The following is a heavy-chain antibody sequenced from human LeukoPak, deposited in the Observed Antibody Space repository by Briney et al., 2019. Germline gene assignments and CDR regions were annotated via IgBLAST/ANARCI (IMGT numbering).Heavy chain of an antibody. V-gene: IGHV1-2*02. J-gene: IGHJ6*02. Sequence: ASVKVSCKASGYTFTGYYMHWVRQAPGQGLEWMGWINPNSGGTNYAQKFQGRVTMTRDTSISTAYMELSRLRSDDTAVYYCARGGDAENYYYYYYGMDVWGQGTTVNVSS. CDR1: GYTFTGYY. CDR3: ARGGDAENYYYYYYGMDV. D-gene: IGHD2-21*02. CDR2: INPNSGGT.